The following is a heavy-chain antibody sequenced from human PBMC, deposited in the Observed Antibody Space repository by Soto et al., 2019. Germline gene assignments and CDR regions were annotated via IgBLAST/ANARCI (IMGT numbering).Heavy chain of an antibody. CDR3: ARHLNLALAGTVFDS. J-gene: IGHJ4*02. CDR1: RSDY. Sequence: RSDYRIRPWAPTGKGLEGIGDINHIGSTNYNPPLRSRVTMSIDTSQEQFSLKVSSVTATDTAVYYCARHLNLALAGTVFDSWGRGTLVTVS. V-gene: IGHV4-59*08. CDR2: INHIGST. D-gene: IGHD6-19*01.